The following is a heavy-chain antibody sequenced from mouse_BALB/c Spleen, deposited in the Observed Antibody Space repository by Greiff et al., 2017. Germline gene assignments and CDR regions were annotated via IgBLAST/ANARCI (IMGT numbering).Heavy chain of an antibody. J-gene: IGHJ3*01. CDR1: GYTFTSYY. Sequence: VQLQQSGPELVKPGASVRISCKASGYTFTSYYIHWVKQRPGQGLEWIGWIYPGNVNTKYNEKFKGKATLTADKSSSTAYMQLSSLTSEDSAVYFCASTTATWVFAYWGQGTLVTVSA. D-gene: IGHD1-2*01. CDR2: IYPGNVNT. V-gene: IGHV1S56*01. CDR3: ASTTATWVFAY.